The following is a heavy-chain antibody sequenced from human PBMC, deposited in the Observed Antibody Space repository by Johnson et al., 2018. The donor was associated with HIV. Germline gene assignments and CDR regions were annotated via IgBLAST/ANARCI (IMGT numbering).Heavy chain of an antibody. D-gene: IGHD6-19*01. CDR3: TRDFSSGWYSARVAVDI. Sequence: VQLVESGGGLVQPGRSLRLSCTTSGFTFGDYAMNWVRQAPGKGLEWVGFIRSKAYGGTTQYAASVKGRFTISRDDSKSIAYLQMNSLKTEDTAVYYCTRDFSSGWYSARVAVDIWGQGTRVTVSS. CDR2: IRSKAYGGTT. V-gene: IGHV3-49*04. J-gene: IGHJ3*02. CDR1: GFTFGDYA.